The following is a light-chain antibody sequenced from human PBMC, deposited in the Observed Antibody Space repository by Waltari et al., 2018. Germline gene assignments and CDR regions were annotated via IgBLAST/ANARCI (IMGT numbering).Light chain of an antibody. CDR1: NIGSKS. J-gene: IGLJ2*01. V-gene: IGLV3-21*03. CDR3: QVWDTTSNHVV. CDR2: DDR. Sequence: SYVLTQPPSVSVAPGKTARITCGGNNIGSKSVHWYQQKPGQAPLLVVYDDRDRPSGIPERFSASNSGTTATMTISRVEDGDEADYYCQVWDTTSNHVVFGGGTKLTVL.